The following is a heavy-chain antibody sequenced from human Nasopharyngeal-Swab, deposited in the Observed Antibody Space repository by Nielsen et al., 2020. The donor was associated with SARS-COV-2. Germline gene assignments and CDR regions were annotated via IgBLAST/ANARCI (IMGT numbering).Heavy chain of an antibody. J-gene: IGHJ4*02. Sequence: GGSLRLSCAASGFTFSSYAMSWVRQAPGKGLEWVSTISASGASTYYADSVKGRFTISRDNSKNTVYLQMNSLRAEDTAVYYCVKDLEVDTYSDTSGYLDYWGQGTPVIVSS. CDR2: ISASGAST. CDR1: GFTFSSYA. D-gene: IGHD3-22*01. CDR3: VKDLEVDTYSDTSGYLDY. V-gene: IGHV3-23*01.